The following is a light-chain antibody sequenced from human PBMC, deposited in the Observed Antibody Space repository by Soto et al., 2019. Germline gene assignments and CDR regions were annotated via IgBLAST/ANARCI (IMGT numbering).Light chain of an antibody. J-gene: IGKJ2*01. Sequence: EIVMTQSPATLSVSPGERATLSCRASQSVSSNLAWYQQQPGQAPRLLIYGASTRATGIPARFSGSGSGTEFALTICSLQSEDFAVYSCQQYNNWPRYTFGQGTKLEIK. V-gene: IGKV3-15*01. CDR1: QSVSSN. CDR2: GAS. CDR3: QQYNNWPRYT.